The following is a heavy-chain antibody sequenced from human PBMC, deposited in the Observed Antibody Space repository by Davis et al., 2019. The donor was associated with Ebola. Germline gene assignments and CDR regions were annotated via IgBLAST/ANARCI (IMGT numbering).Heavy chain of an antibody. CDR3: ARVGSGSYSNYYYGMDV. Sequence: GESLKISCAASGFTFSSYWMHWVRQAPGKGLVWVSRINSDGSSTSYADSVKGRFTISRDNAKNTLYLQMNSLRAEDTAVYYCARVGSGSYSNYYYGMDVWGQGTTVTVSS. J-gene: IGHJ6*02. V-gene: IGHV3-74*01. CDR2: INSDGSST. D-gene: IGHD3-10*01. CDR1: GFTFSSYW.